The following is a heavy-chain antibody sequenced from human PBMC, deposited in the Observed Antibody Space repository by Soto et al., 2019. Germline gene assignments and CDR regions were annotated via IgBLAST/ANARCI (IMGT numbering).Heavy chain of an antibody. V-gene: IGHV3-21*01. CDR1: GFTFTNYA. J-gene: IGHJ4*02. Sequence: GESLRLSCAASGFTFTNYAIHWVRQAPGKGLEWVSCISSSSSYIYYADSVRGRFTISRDNAKNSVYLQMNSLRVEDTAVYYCATPYDYWGQGTLVTVSS. CDR2: ISSSSSYI. CDR3: ATPYDY.